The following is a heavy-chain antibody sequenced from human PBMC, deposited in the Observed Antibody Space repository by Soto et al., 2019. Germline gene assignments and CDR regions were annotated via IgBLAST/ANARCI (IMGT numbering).Heavy chain of an antibody. V-gene: IGHV4-4*02. D-gene: IGHD6-19*01. Sequence: QVQLQESGPGLVKPSGTLSLTCAVSGGSISDNNWWSWVRQPPGKGLEWIGEIYHRGTTNYRPSLRSRVTISMDKSNNQFSLTLDSVTAADSAAYYCARHIGVTGTRGFDYWGQGILVTVSP. J-gene: IGHJ4*02. CDR2: IYHRGTT. CDR1: GGSISDNNW. CDR3: ARHIGVTGTRGFDY.